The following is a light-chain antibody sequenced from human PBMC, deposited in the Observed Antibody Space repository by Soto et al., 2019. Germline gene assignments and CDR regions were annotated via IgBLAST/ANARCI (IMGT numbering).Light chain of an antibody. V-gene: IGLV2-14*01. CDR2: EVS. CDR3: SSYTSSSTLCV. CDR1: SSDVGGYNY. J-gene: IGLJ1*01. Sequence: QSVLTQPASVSGSPGQSITISCTGTSSDVGGYNYVSWYQQHPGKAPKLMLYEVSNRPSGISNRFSGSKSGNTAPLTISGLQAEDEADYYCSSYTSSSTLCVFGTGTKVTV.